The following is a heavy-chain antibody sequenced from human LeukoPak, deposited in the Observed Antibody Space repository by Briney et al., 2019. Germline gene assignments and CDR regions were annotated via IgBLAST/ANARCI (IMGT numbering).Heavy chain of an antibody. J-gene: IGHJ5*02. V-gene: IGHV4-38-2*02. CDR1: GYSISSGYY. D-gene: IGHD3-16*02. Sequence: SETLSLTCTVSGYSISSGYYWGWIRQPPGKGLELIGSIYHSGSTYNNPSLKSRVTISVDTSKNQVSLKLSSVTAADTAVYYCARGIDGDWFDPWGQGTLVTVSS. CDR2: IYHSGST. CDR3: ARGIDGDWFDP.